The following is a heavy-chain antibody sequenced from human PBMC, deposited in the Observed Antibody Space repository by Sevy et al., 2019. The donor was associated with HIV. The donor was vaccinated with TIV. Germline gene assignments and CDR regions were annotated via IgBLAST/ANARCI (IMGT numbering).Heavy chain of an antibody. CDR3: ASTSCSGGSCYSLSDA. J-gene: IGHJ4*02. Sequence: GGSLRLSCAASGFTVSGNYMSWVRQAPGKGLEWVSVIYSGGSTYYADSVKGRFTISRDTSKTTLYLQMNSLRFEDTAVYYCASTSCSGGSCYSLSDAWGQGTLVTVSS. V-gene: IGHV3-66*02. D-gene: IGHD2-15*01. CDR2: IYSGGST. CDR1: GFTVSGNY.